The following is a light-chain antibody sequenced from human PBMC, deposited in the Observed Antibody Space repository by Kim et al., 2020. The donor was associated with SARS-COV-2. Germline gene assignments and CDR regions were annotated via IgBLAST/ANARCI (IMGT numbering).Light chain of an antibody. Sequence: SSELTQDPAVSVALGQTVRITCQGDSLRGYYASWYQQKPGQAPVIVIYGKNNRLSGIPDRFSGSTSGNTASLTITGAQAEDEADYYCNSRDSSTNHSVFG. CDR2: GKN. J-gene: IGLJ2*01. CDR1: SLRGYY. CDR3: NSRDSSTNHSV. V-gene: IGLV3-19*01.